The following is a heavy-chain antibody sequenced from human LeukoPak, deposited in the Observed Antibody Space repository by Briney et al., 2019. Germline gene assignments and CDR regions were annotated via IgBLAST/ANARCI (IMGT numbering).Heavy chain of an antibody. CDR2: FYYSGTT. V-gene: IGHV4-61*05. CDR3: ARGECYYDSSGYSCYLDY. D-gene: IGHD3-22*01. J-gene: IGHJ4*02. CDR1: GGSISSSSYY. Sequence: SETLSLTCTVSGGSISSSSYYWGWIRQPPGKGLEWIGYFYYSGTTNYNPSLKSRLTISVDTSKNQFSLKLSSVTSADTAIYYCARGECYYDSSGYSCYLDYWGQGTLVTVSS.